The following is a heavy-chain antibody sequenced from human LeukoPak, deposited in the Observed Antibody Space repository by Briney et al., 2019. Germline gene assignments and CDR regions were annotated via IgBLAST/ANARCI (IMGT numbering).Heavy chain of an antibody. V-gene: IGHV3-30*02. CDR3: AKDMAAYYYASGNIDY. J-gene: IGHJ4*02. CDR1: GFTFSSYG. D-gene: IGHD3-10*01. CDR2: IRYDGSDK. Sequence: GSLRLSCAASGFTFSSYGMHWVRQAPGKGLEWVAFIRYDGSDKYYADSVKGRFTISRDNSKNSLYLQMNSLRADDTSLYYCAKDMAAYYYASGNIDYWGQGTLVTVSS.